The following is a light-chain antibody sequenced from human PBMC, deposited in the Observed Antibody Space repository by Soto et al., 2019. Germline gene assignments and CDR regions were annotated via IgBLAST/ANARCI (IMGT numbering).Light chain of an antibody. CDR3: QKYNSATRT. CDR1: QSVSNRY. V-gene: IGKV3-20*01. Sequence: VLTQSPGTLSLSPGERGTLSCRASQSVSNRYLAWYQQKPGQAPRLLIYGASSRATGIPERLSGSGYGTDLTITISSMQNEDVATYYCQKYNSATRTFGHGTKVDIK. J-gene: IGKJ1*01. CDR2: GAS.